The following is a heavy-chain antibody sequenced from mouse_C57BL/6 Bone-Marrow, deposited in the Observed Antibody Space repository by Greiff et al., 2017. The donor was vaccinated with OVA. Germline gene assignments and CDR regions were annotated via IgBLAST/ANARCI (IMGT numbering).Heavy chain of an antibody. CDR2: IWTGGGT. D-gene: IGHD1-1*01. CDR3: ARKWSYGSLRVDL. Sequence: VHLVESGPGLVAPSPSLSITCTVSGFTLTSYAISWVRQPPGKGLEWLGVIWTGGGTNYNSALKYRLSISKDNSKSQVFLKMNSPQTDDTARYYGARKWSYGSLRVDLWGKGTTLTVSS. V-gene: IGHV2-9-1*01. J-gene: IGHJ2*01. CDR1: GFTLTSYA.